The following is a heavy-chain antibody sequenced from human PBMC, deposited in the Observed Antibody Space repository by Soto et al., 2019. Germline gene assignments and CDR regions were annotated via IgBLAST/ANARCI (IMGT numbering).Heavy chain of an antibody. CDR3: AKDRRGRSVTCSRCYGMDV. CDR2: ISNDGNNK. J-gene: IGHJ6*02. Sequence: GGSLRLSCAASGLTFSNYGVHWVRQAPGKGLEWVAIISNDGNNKYYADSVKGRFTISRDNSKNTLFLEMNSLRAEDTTVYYCAKDRRGRSVTCSRCYGMDVWGQGTTVTVSS. CDR1: GLTFSNYG. D-gene: IGHD2-2*01. V-gene: IGHV3-30*18.